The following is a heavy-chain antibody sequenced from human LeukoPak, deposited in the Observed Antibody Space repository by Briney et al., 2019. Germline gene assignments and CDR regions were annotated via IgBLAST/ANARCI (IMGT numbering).Heavy chain of an antibody. Sequence: KPSETLSLTCAVYGGSFSGYYRSWIRQPPGKGLEWIGEINHSGSTNYNPSLKSRVTISVDTSKNQFSLKLSSVTAADTAVYYCAREPSGDYSGAFDIWGQGTMVTVSS. J-gene: IGHJ3*02. CDR2: INHSGST. V-gene: IGHV4-34*01. CDR1: GGSFSGYY. CDR3: AREPSGDYSGAFDI. D-gene: IGHD4-11*01.